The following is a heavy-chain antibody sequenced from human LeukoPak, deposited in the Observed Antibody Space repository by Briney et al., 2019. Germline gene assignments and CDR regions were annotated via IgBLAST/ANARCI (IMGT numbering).Heavy chain of an antibody. Sequence: ASVKVSCKASGYTFTSYDINWVRQATGQGLEWMGWMNPNSGNTGYAQKFQGRVTMTRNTSISTAYMELSSLRSEDTAVYYCARGPFPRYSGSYYFDYWGQGTLVTVSS. J-gene: IGHJ4*02. D-gene: IGHD1-26*01. CDR3: ARGPFPRYSGSYYFDY. V-gene: IGHV1-8*01. CDR1: GYTFTSYD. CDR2: MNPNSGNT.